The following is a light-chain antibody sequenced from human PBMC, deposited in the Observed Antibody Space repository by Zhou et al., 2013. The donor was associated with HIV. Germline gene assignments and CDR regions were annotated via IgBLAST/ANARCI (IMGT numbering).Light chain of an antibody. J-gene: IGKJ4*01. CDR2: KAS. Sequence: DIQMTQSPSTLSASVGDRVTITCRASHSISSWLAWYQQKPGKAPKLLIYKASNLESGVPSRFSGSGSGTEFILTIRSLQPDDFATYYCQQYNSYPLTFGGGTKVEIK. CDR3: QQYNSYPLT. V-gene: IGKV1-5*03. CDR1: HSISSW.